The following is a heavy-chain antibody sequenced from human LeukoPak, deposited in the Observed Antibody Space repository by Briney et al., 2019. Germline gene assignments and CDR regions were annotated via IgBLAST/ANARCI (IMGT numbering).Heavy chain of an antibody. V-gene: IGHV1-8*03. CDR2: MNPNSGNT. Sequence: ASVKVSCKASGYTFTGYYMHWVRQAPGQGLEWMGWMNPNSGNTGYAQKFQGRVTITKNTSISTAYMELSSLRSEDTAVYYCATSSHWGQGTLVTVSS. CDR3: ATSSH. CDR1: GYTFTGYY. J-gene: IGHJ4*02. D-gene: IGHD6-19*01.